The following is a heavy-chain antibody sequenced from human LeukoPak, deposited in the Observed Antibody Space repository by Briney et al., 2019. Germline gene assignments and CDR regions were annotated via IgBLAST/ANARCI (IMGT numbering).Heavy chain of an antibody. Sequence: SPTLSPTCPVAAGSISSYCWSWIRQPAGEGRELIGCIYASGSTNYNPSLKSRATMSVDTSNNQSSLKLSSVTAADTAVYYCAIGGDTAMVKAFDIWGQGTMVTVSS. CDR1: AGSISSYC. V-gene: IGHV4-4*07. J-gene: IGHJ3*02. CDR2: IYASGST. CDR3: AIGGDTAMVKAFDI. D-gene: IGHD5-18*01.